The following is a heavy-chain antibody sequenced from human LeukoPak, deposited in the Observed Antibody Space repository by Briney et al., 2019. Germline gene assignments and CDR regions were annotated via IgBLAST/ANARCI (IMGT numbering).Heavy chain of an antibody. CDR2: ISSSGNTI. CDR1: GFTFSSYT. V-gene: IGHV3-48*04. CDR3: ARLRGYSYGYGDY. J-gene: IGHJ4*02. D-gene: IGHD5-18*01. Sequence: GGSLRLSCAASGFTFSSYTMNWVRQAPGKGLEWVSYISSSGNTIDYADSVKGRFTISRDNAKNSLYLQMVSLRAEDTAVYYCARLRGYSYGYGDYWGQGTLVTVSS.